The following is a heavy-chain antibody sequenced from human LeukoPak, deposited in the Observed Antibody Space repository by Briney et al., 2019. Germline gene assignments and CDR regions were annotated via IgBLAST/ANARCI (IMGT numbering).Heavy chain of an antibody. Sequence: QPGGTLRLSCAASGFTFSTYGMGWVRQAPGKGLEWVAVISYDGSNKYYADSVKGRFTISRDNSKNTLYLQMNSLRAEDTAVYYCAELGITMIGGVWGKGTTVTISS. CDR3: AELGITMIGGV. J-gene: IGHJ6*04. CDR2: ISYDGSNK. V-gene: IGHV3-30*18. D-gene: IGHD3-10*02. CDR1: GFTFSTYG.